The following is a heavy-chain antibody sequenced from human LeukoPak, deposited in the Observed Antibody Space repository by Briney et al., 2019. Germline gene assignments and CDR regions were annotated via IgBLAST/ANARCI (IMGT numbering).Heavy chain of an antibody. CDR2: ISYDGSNK. V-gene: IGHV3-30*03. J-gene: IGHJ4*02. CDR1: GFTFSSYG. Sequence: GRSLRLSCAAPGFTFSSYGMHWVRQAPGKGLEWVAVISYDGSNKYYADSVKGRFTISRDNSKNTLYLQMNSLRAEDTAVYYCARGWSPQWLVQYYWGQGTLVTVSS. CDR3: ARGWSPQWLVQYY. D-gene: IGHD6-19*01.